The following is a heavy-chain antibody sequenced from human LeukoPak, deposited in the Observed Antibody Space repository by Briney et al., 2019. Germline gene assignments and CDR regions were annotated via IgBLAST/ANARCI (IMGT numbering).Heavy chain of an antibody. V-gene: IGHV4-59*08. CDR1: GGSISSYY. D-gene: IGHD1-26*01. J-gene: IGHJ3*02. CDR3: ARQDSGTYLNPLDI. Sequence: PSETLSLTCIVSGGSISSYYWSWIRQPSGKGLECIGYTYYTGSTNYNPSLKSRVTISVDTSKNQLSLKLHSVTAADTAVYYCARQDSGTYLNPLDIWGQGTVVTVSS. CDR2: TYYTGST.